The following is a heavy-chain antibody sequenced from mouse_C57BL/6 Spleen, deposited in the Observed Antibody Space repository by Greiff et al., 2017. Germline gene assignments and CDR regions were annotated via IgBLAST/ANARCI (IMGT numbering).Heavy chain of an antibody. CDR2: INYDGSST. J-gene: IGHJ1*03. D-gene: IGHD2-5*01. Sequence: EVKLVESEGGLVQPGSSMKLSCTASGFTFSDYYMAWVRQVPEKGLEWVANINYDGSSTYYLDSLKSRFIISRDNAKNILYLQMSSLKSEDTATYYCARDVSYSNYYWYFDVWGTGTTVTVSS. CDR1: GFTFSDYY. CDR3: ARDVSYSNYYWYFDV. V-gene: IGHV5-16*01.